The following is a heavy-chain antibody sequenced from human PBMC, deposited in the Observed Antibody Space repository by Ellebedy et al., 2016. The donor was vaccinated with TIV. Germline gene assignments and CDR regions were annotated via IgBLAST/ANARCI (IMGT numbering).Heavy chain of an antibody. CDR1: GFTFSSYG. J-gene: IGHJ6*02. V-gene: IGHV3-30*03. D-gene: IGHD5-18*01. CDR3: ARDKVQLWLSMDV. Sequence: GESLKISCAASGFTFSSYGMHWVRQAPGKGLEWVAVISYDGSNKYYADSVKGRFTISRDNSKNTLYLQMNSLRAEDTAVYYCARDKVQLWLSMDVWGQGTTVTVSS. CDR2: ISYDGSNK.